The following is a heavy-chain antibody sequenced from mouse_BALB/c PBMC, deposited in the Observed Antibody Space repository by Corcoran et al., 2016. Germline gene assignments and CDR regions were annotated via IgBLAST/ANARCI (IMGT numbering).Heavy chain of an antibody. CDR3: ARRVHYYGYYFDY. V-gene: IGHV1-26*01. Sequence: EVQLQQSGPELVKPGASVKISCKASGYSFTGYYMHWVKQSHVKSLEWIGRINPYNGATSYNQNFKDKASLTVDKSSSTAYMELHSLTSEDSAVYYCARRVHYYGYYFDYWGQGTTLTVSS. CDR1: GYSFTGYY. CDR2: INPYNGAT. J-gene: IGHJ2*01. D-gene: IGHD1-2*01.